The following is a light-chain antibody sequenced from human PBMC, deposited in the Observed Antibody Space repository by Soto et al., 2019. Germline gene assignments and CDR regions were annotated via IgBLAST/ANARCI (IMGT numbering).Light chain of an antibody. V-gene: IGKV1-39*01. J-gene: IGKJ4*01. Sequence: DIRMTQSPSSLSASVGDRVTITCRASQSISSYLNWYQQKPGKAPKLLIYAASSLQSGVPSRFSGSGSGTDFTLTINSLQPADFATYYCQQSYSTPPTFGGGTKVDIK. CDR3: QQSYSTPPT. CDR2: AAS. CDR1: QSISSY.